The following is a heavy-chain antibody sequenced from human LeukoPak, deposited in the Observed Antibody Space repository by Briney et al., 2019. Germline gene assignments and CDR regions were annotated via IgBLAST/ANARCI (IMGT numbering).Heavy chain of an antibody. Sequence: PGGSLRLSCTASGFIFSTYWMHWVRQAPGKGLVWVSRNNSVGSSTNYADSVKGRFTISRDNAKNMLYLQMNSLRAEDTAVYYCAWGRAASVSWFDPWGQGTLVTVSS. CDR3: AWGRAASVSWFDP. J-gene: IGHJ5*02. D-gene: IGHD3-16*01. V-gene: IGHV3-74*01. CDR2: NNSVGSST. CDR1: GFIFSTYW.